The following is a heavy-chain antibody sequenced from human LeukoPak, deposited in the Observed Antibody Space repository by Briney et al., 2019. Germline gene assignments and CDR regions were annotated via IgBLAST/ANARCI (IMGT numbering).Heavy chain of an antibody. CDR2: IYHSGST. CDR3: ARGAIVATTD. D-gene: IGHD5-12*01. V-gene: IGHV4-4*02. Sequence: SETLSLTCAVSGGSISSSNWWSWVRQPPGKGLEWIGEIYHSGSTNYNPSLKSRVTISVDKPKNQFSLKLSSVTAADTAVYYCARGAIVATTDWGQGTLVTVSS. J-gene: IGHJ4*02. CDR1: GGSISSSNW.